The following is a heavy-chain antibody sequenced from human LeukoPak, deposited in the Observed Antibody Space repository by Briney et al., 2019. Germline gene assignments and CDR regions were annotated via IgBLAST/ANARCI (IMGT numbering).Heavy chain of an antibody. Sequence: PGGSLRLSCAASGFTFSSYWMSWVRQAPGKGLEWVANIKQDGSEKYYVDSVKGRFTISRDNAKNSLYLQMNSLRAEDTAVYYCAKSHGGYYYYGMDVWGQGTTVTVSS. CDR3: AKSHGGYYYYGMDV. V-gene: IGHV3-7*01. CDR2: IKQDGSEK. CDR1: GFTFSSYW. J-gene: IGHJ6*02. D-gene: IGHD3-16*01.